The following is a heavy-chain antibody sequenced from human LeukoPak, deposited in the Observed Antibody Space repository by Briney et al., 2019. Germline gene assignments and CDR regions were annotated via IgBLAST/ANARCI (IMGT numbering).Heavy chain of an antibody. J-gene: IGHJ6*02. Sequence: SETLSLTCTVSGGSISSYYWSWIRQPPGKGLEWIGYIYYSGSTNYNPSLKSRVTMSVDTSKNQFSLKLSSVTAADTAVYYCARDLTVRGYSGYDSPFGMDVWGQGTTVTVSS. CDR2: IYYSGST. D-gene: IGHD5-12*01. CDR1: GGSISSYY. CDR3: ARDLTVRGYSGYDSPFGMDV. V-gene: IGHV4-59*12.